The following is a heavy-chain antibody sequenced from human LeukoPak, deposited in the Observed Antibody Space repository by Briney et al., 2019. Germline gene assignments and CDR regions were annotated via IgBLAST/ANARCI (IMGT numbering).Heavy chain of an antibody. CDR3: ARVPRGKGRYYYYYGMDV. CDR1: GYTFTSYD. CDR2: MNPNSGNT. Sequence: ASVKVSCKASGYTFTSYDINWVRQATGQGLEWMGWMNPNSGNTGYAQKFQGRVTMTRNTSISTAYMELSSPRSEDTAVYYCARVPRGKGRYYYYYGMDVWGQGTTVTVSS. V-gene: IGHV1-8*01. D-gene: IGHD3-16*01. J-gene: IGHJ6*02.